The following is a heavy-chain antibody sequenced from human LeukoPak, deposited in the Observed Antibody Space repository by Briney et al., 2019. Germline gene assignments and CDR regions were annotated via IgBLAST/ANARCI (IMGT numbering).Heavy chain of an antibody. CDR1: GFSFRNYW. CDR3: AKALSSSFYYFDL. J-gene: IGHJ2*01. Sequence: GGSMRLSCAASGFSFRNYWMSWVRQAPGKGLEWVADIKQDGSEKNYVDSVKGRFTISRDNAKNSLSLQMNSLRAEDTAVYYCAKALSSSFYYFDLGGRGTLVTVSS. D-gene: IGHD3-16*02. V-gene: IGHV3-7*01. CDR2: IKQDGSEK.